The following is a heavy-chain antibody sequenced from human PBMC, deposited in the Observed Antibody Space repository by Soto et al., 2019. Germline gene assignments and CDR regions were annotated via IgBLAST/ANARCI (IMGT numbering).Heavy chain of an antibody. D-gene: IGHD2-15*01. J-gene: IGHJ3*02. Sequence: SETLCLTCRVSGGAISSYDWSGIRQPPGPGLASTGSIYYSGSPTYNPSLKSRVTLSVDTSKPQFSLTLSSVTAADTAVYSCARYCSGGSCYHDAFDIWGQGTMVTVSS. CDR3: ARYCSGGSCYHDAFDI. CDR2: IYYSGSP. CDR1: GGAISSYD. V-gene: IGHV4-59*01.